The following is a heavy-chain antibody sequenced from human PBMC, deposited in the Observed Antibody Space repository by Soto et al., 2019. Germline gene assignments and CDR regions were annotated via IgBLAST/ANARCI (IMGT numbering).Heavy chain of an antibody. V-gene: IGHV4-59*01. D-gene: IGHD3-10*01. CDR2: INYRGGT. CDR3: GRDATLILGVLDEIDY. Sequence: QVQLQESGPGLVKASETLSLTCTVSGGSISTYNWSWMRQSPGKRLEWIAYINYRGGTDYNPTLKSRVTISVDTSKNQFFLNLRSVTAADTAIYYCGRDATLILGVLDEIDYWGQGALVTV. J-gene: IGHJ4*02. CDR1: GGSISTYN.